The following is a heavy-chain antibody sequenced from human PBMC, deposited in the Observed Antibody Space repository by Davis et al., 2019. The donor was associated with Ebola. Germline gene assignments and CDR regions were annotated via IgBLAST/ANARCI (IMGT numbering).Heavy chain of an antibody. V-gene: IGHV4-30-4*02. CDR3: ARGSAGHFDL. CDR2: IYYSGST. D-gene: IGHD6-13*01. CDR1: GGSISSGDYY. J-gene: IGHJ2*01. Sequence: MPSETLSLTCTVSGGSISSGDYYWSWIRQPPGKGLEWIGYIYYSGSTYYNPSLKSRVTISVDTSKNQFSLRLSSVTAADTAVYYCARGSAGHFDLWGRGTLVTVSS.